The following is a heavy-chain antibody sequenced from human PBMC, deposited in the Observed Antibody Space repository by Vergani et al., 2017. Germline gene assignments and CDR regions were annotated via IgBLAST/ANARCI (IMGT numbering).Heavy chain of an antibody. CDR2: IYYSGST. V-gene: IGHV4-39*01. J-gene: IGHJ6*02. CDR3: ARHLAYCGGDCYPYYYGMDV. Sequence: QLQLQESGPGLVKPSETLSLTCTVSGGSISSSSYYWGWIRQPPGKGLEWIGSIYYSGSTYYNPSLKSRVTISVDTSKNQFSLKLSSVTAADTAVYYCARHLAYCGGDCYPYYYGMDVWGQGTTVTVS. CDR1: GGSISSSSYY. D-gene: IGHD2-21*02.